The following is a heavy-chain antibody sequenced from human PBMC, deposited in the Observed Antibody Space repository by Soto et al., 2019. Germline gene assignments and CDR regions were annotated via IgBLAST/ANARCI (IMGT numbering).Heavy chain of an antibody. J-gene: IGHJ6*02. CDR1: VGSISSSNW. D-gene: IGHD6-6*01. Sequence: SETLSLACAFYVGSISSSNWWSCVRQPPGKGLEWIGEIYHSGSTNYNPSLKSRVTISVDKSKNQFSLKINSVTAADTAVYYCARVRTAYSSSSIDGWGQGTPFTVSS. CDR2: IYHSGST. V-gene: IGHV4-4*02. CDR3: ARVRTAYSSSSIDG.